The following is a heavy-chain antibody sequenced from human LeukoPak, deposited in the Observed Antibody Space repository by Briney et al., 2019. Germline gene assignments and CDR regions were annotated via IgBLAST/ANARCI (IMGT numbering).Heavy chain of an antibody. CDR1: GYTFTRYY. V-gene: IGHV1-46*01. D-gene: IGHD6-19*01. CDR2: ITPSGGST. Sequence: ASVKVSCKASGYTFTRYYIHWVRQAPGQGLEWMGIITPSGGSTSYAQKFQGRVTMTRDTSTNTFYMELSSLRSEDTAVYYCARETPLAVAGNFCDTFDIWGQGTMVTVSS. J-gene: IGHJ3*02. CDR3: ARETPLAVAGNFCDTFDI.